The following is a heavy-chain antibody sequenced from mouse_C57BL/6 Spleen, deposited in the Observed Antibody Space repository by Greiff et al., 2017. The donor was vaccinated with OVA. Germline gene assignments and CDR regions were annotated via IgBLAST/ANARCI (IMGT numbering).Heavy chain of an antibody. J-gene: IGHJ4*01. CDR1: GYSITSGYY. V-gene: IGHV3-6*01. CDR3: ASDDGPYYYAMDY. CDR2: ISYDGSN. Sequence: DVQLQESGPGLVKPSQSLSLTCSVTGYSITSGYYWNWIRQFPGNKLEWMGYISYDGSNNYNPSLKNRISITRDTSKNQFFLKLNSVTTEDTATYYCASDDGPYYYAMDYWGQGTSVTVSS.